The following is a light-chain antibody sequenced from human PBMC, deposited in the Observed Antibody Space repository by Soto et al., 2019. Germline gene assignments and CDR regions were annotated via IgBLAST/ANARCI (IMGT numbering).Light chain of an antibody. J-gene: IGKJ1*01. CDR2: GAS. Sequence: EIVMTQSPATLSVSPGERATLSCRASQSVSSNLAWYQQKPGQAPRLLIYGASNRATGIPAMFSGSGSGTEFTLTISSLQSEDVAVYYCQQYNNWPPTFGQGTKVEIK. V-gene: IGKV3-15*01. CDR1: QSVSSN. CDR3: QQYNNWPPT.